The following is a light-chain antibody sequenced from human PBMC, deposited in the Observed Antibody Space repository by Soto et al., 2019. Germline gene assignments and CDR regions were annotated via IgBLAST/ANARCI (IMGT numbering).Light chain of an antibody. CDR2: KAS. CDR1: QSISTW. CDR3: QQYNSYSRT. J-gene: IGKJ1*01. V-gene: IGKV1-5*03. Sequence: DIQMTQSPSTLSASVGDRVTITCRANQSISTWLAWYQQEPGKAPKLLIYKASHLDSGVPPRFSGSGSGTEFTLTISSLQPDDVATYYCQQYNSYSRTFGQGTKVEIK.